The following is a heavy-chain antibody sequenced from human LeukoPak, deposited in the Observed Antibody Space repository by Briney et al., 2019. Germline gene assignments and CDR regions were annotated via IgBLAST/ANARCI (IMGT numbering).Heavy chain of an antibody. V-gene: IGHV1-18*01. CDR2: ISAYNGNT. CDR3: ARDPLSASTGWHMDV. CDR1: GYTFSNYG. J-gene: IGHJ6*02. Sequence: ASVKVSFKASGYTFSNYGISWVRQAPGQGLEWMGWISAYNGNTNYAQKFQGRVTMTTDTSTSTAYLELRSLRSDDTAVYYWARDPLSASTGWHMDVWGQGTTVTVSS. D-gene: IGHD6-19*01.